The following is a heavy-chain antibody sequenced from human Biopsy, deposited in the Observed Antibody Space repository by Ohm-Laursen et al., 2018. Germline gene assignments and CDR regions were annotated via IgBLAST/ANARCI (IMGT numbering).Heavy chain of an antibody. J-gene: IGHJ3*02. CDR2: IKYDGSEK. CDR1: GFTFSSYW. CDR3: ARGSGGLAYCGGDRYSHAFEI. Sequence: GSLRLSCAAPGFTFSSYWMSWVRQAPGKGLEWVANIKYDGSEKSCVDSVKGRFTISRDNAKNSLYLQMHSLRAEDTAVYYCARGSGGLAYCGGDRYSHAFEIWGQGTLVTVSS. D-gene: IGHD2-21*02. V-gene: IGHV3-7*01.